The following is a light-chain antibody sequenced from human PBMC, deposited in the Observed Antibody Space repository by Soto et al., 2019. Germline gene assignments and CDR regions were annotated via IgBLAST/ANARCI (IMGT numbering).Light chain of an antibody. CDR2: GAS. V-gene: IGKV3-20*01. CDR1: QSVSSSY. Sequence: EIVLTQSRGTLSLSPGERATLSCRASQSVSSSYLAWYQQKPGQAPRLLIYGASSRATGIPDTFSGSGSGTDFTLTISRLEPEDFAVYYCQQYGSSPTTFGQGTKVDIK. J-gene: IGKJ1*01. CDR3: QQYGSSPTT.